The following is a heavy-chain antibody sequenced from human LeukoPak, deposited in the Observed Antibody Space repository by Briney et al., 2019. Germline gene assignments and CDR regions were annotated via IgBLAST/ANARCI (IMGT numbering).Heavy chain of an antibody. J-gene: IGHJ5*02. V-gene: IGHV3-23*01. CDR2: ISASGGTT. Sequence: GGSLRLSCVASGFTFSSFGMNWVRQAPGKGLEWVSGISASGGTTDYADSVKGRFTISRDNSKNTLYLQMNSLRAEDTAVYYCAKDKGHSPITSNNWFDPWGQGTLVTVSS. CDR3: AKDKGHSPITSNNWFDP. D-gene: IGHD3-16*01. CDR1: GFTFSSFG.